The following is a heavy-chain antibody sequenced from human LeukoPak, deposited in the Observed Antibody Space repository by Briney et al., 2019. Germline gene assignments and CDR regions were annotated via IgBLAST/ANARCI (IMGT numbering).Heavy chain of an antibody. V-gene: IGHV3-9*01. Sequence: GRSLRLSRAASGFTFDDYAMHWVRQAPGKGLEWVSGISWNSGSIGYADSVKGRFTISRDNAKNSLYLQMNGLRAEDTALYYCAKDFYYDSSGGYFDYWGQGTLVTVSS. CDR1: GFTFDDYA. D-gene: IGHD3-22*01. CDR2: ISWNSGSI. J-gene: IGHJ4*02. CDR3: AKDFYYDSSGGYFDY.